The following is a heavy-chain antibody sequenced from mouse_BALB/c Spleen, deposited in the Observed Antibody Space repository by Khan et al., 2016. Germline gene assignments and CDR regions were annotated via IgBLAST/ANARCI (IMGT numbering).Heavy chain of an antibody. CDR3: ARSCCGNFAMEY. V-gene: IGHV1-77*01. J-gene: IGHJ4*01. CDR1: GFTFTDYY. CDR2: IFPGSGST. Sequence: QVQLQQSGTELPRPGASVKLSCKASGFTFTDYYLHWVMQRTGQGLEWIGEIFPGSGSTYYNEKFKGKVSLTADTSSSTAYMQLSSLTSEDSAIYFCARSCCGNFAMEYWRHGASVTVSS.